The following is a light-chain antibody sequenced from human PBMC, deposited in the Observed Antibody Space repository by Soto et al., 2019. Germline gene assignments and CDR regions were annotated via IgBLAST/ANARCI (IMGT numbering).Light chain of an antibody. Sequence: EIVLTQSPANLSLSPGERATLSCRASQSVSNNYLAWYQQNPGQAPRLLIYDASHRAAGIPARFSGSGFGTDFTLTISSLEPEDAAVYYCQQRSNWPPITFGQGTRLEN. CDR1: QSVSNNY. CDR2: DAS. CDR3: QQRSNWPPIT. J-gene: IGKJ5*01. V-gene: IGKV3-11*01.